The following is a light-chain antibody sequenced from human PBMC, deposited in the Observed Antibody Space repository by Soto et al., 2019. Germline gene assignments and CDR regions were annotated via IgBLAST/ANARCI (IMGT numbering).Light chain of an antibody. V-gene: IGKV3-15*01. Sequence: EIVMTQSLATLSVSPGERATLSCRASQTVSSHLPWYQQKPGQPPRLLFYGASTRAPAIPARFSGSGSGTEFTLPISSLQPEAFAVCYCQQYNDWPRTFGQGTKV. CDR2: GAS. CDR1: QTVSSH. J-gene: IGKJ1*01. CDR3: QQYNDWPRT.